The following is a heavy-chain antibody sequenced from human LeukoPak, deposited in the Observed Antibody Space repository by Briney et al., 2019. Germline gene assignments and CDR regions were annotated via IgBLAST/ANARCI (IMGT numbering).Heavy chain of an antibody. CDR2: ISAYNGNT. V-gene: IGHV1-18*01. J-gene: IGHJ4*02. D-gene: IGHD3-10*01. CDR3: ARDALLWLGGLTDFDY. CDR1: GYTFTSYG. Sequence: ASVNVSCTASGYTFTSYGISWVRQAPGQGLEWMGWISAYNGNTNYAQKLQGRVTMTTDTSTSTAYMELRSLRSDDTAVYYCARDALLWLGGLTDFDYWGQGTLVTVSS.